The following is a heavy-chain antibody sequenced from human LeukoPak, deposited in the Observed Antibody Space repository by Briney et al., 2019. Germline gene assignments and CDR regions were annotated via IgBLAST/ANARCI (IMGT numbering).Heavy chain of an antibody. Sequence: GGSLRLSCAASGFTFTNAWMNWVRQAPGKGLEWVGRIKSKSDGGTTDYAALVKGRFAISRDDSKNTLYLQMNSLGSEDTAVYYCTTAPKPYGDYVDYWGQGTLVTVSS. CDR1: GFTFTNAW. J-gene: IGHJ4*02. V-gene: IGHV3-15*01. D-gene: IGHD4-17*01. CDR3: TTAPKPYGDYVDY. CDR2: IKSKSDGGTT.